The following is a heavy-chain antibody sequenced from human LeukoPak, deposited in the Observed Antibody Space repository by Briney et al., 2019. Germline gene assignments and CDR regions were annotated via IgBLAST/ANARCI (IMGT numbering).Heavy chain of an antibody. CDR1: GFIVSSNY. V-gene: IGHV3-74*01. J-gene: IGHJ4*02. D-gene: IGHD3/OR15-3a*01. CDR2: INGDGSST. Sequence: GGSLRLSCAASGFIVSSNYMSWVRQAPGKGLVWLSRINGDGSSTSYADSVKGRFTISRDNAKNTLYLQMNSLRAEDTAVYYCARDGLGSAHAYWGQGTLVTVSS. CDR3: ARDGLGSAHAY.